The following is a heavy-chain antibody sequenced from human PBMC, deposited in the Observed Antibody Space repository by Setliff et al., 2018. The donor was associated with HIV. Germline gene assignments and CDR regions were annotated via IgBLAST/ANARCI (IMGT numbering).Heavy chain of an antibody. D-gene: IGHD3-16*01. CDR1: GGSISSGGYS. CDR2: IYYTGST. V-gene: IGHV4-30-2*03. Sequence: SETLSLTCAVSGGSISSGGYSWSWIRQPPGKGLEWIGSIYYTGSTDYNPSLMSRVTISLDTPKNQFSLKLSSVTAADTAVYYCARDRLSAFDPWGQGTLVTVSS. J-gene: IGHJ5*02. CDR3: ARDRLSAFDP.